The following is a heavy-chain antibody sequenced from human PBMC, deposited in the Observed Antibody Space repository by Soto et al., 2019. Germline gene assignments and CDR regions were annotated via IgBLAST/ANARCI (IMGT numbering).Heavy chain of an antibody. CDR3: ARDLWGYCGADCYPLDV. CDR2: MYNTGST. V-gene: IGHV4-59*01. D-gene: IGHD2-21*02. Sequence: QVRLRESGPGLVKPSETLSLTCTVSGGSNSSYYWSWIRQPPGKGLEWIGYMYNTGSTIYNPSLKSRVTISVDTSKNQFSLKLNSVTAADTAVYYCARDLWGYCGADCYPLDVWGQGTTVTVSS. CDR1: GGSNSSYY. J-gene: IGHJ6*02.